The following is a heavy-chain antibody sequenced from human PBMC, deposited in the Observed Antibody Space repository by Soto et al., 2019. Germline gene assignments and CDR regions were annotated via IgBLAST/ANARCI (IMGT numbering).Heavy chain of an antibody. V-gene: IGHV3-74*01. J-gene: IGHJ4*02. Sequence: EVQLVESGGGLVQPGGSLRLSCAASGFRFSAYGIHWVRQVPGKGLFWVSHVNGDGSSATYADSVKGRFTISRDNAKNTVYLQMKSLKVYDTAVYYCTRDSARTFDYWGQGTLVIVSS. D-gene: IGHD3-10*01. CDR3: TRDSARTFDY. CDR1: GFRFSAYG. CDR2: VNGDGSSA.